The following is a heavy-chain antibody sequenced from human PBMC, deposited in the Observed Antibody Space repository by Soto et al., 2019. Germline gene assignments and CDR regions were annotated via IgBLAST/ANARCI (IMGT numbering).Heavy chain of an antibody. J-gene: IGHJ4*02. Sequence: DVQLLESGGGLVQPGGSLRLSCAASGFTFSTYNMMWVRQAPGKGLQWVSLISGSGDITYYADSVKGRFAIFRDNSKNTLDLQMNSLRAEDTAVYYCAKEVYYYDSSGYGGDWGQGTLVTVSS. CDR3: AKEVYYYDSSGYGGD. CDR1: GFTFSTYN. V-gene: IGHV3-23*01. D-gene: IGHD3-22*01. CDR2: ISGSGDIT.